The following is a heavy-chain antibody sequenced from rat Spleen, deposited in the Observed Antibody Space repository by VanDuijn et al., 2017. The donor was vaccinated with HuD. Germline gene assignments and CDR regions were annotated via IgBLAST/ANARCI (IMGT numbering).Heavy chain of an antibody. CDR2: ITSDVGNI. CDR3: TTYGGLRNWFAY. D-gene: IGHD4-1*01. V-gene: IGHV5-25*01. J-gene: IGHJ3*01. CDR1: GFTFSNYY. Sequence: EVQLVESGGGLVQPGGSMKLSCAASGFTFSNYYMAWVRQAPTKGLEWVAFITSDVGNIFYRDSVRGRFTVSRDDAKSTLYLQMDSLRSEDTATYYCTTYGGLRNWFAYWGQGTLVTVSS.